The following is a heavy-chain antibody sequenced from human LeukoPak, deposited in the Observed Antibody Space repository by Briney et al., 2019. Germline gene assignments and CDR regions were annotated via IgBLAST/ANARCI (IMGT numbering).Heavy chain of an antibody. V-gene: IGHV3-48*03. CDR3: AREFRSYPDY. Sequence: GGSLRLSCAASGFTFSSYEMNWVRQAPGKGLEWVSYISSSGSTIYHADSVKGRFTISRDNAKNSLYLQVNSLRAEDTAVYYCAREFRSYPDYWGQGTLVTVSS. CDR2: ISSSGSTI. CDR1: GFTFSSYE. D-gene: IGHD1-26*01. J-gene: IGHJ4*02.